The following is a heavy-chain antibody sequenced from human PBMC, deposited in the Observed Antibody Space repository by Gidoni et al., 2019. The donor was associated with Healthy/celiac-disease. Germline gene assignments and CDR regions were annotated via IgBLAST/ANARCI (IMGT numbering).Heavy chain of an antibody. CDR1: GGSFSGYY. D-gene: IGHD2-2*02. V-gene: IGHV4-34*01. Sequence: QVQLQQWGAGLLKPSETLSLTCAVYGGSFSGYYWSWIRQPPGKGLEWIGEINHSGSTNYNPSLKSRVTISVDTSKNQFSLKLSSVTAADTAVYYCARVALRSYCSSTSCYTRKNWFDPWGQGTLVTVSS. CDR2: INHSGST. J-gene: IGHJ5*02. CDR3: ARVALRSYCSSTSCYTRKNWFDP.